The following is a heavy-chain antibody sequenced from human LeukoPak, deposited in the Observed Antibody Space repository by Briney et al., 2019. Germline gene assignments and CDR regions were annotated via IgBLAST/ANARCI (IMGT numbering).Heavy chain of an antibody. J-gene: IGHJ4*02. CDR1: GFTFSNYY. CDR2: LKSDGTDT. D-gene: IGHD1-1*01. V-gene: IGHV3-74*01. CDR3: ARENWYLDS. Sequence: GGSLRLSCAAPGFTFSNYYMHWVRQAPGKGLAWVSRLKSDGTDTGYADSVKGRFTISRDNAKSTLYLQMNSLRAEDTAVYYCARENWYLDSWGQGTLVTVSS.